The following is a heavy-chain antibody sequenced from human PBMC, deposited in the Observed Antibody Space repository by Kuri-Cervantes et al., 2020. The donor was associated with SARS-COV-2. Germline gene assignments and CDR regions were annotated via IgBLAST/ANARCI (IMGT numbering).Heavy chain of an antibody. D-gene: IGHD6-13*01. CDR3: ARSGYSSSWDFDY. CDR2: IYYSGST. J-gene: IGHJ4*02. V-gene: IGHV4-39*07. CDR1: GGSLSSSSYY. Sequence: GSLRLSCTVSGGSLSSSSYYWAWIRQPPGKGLEWIGSIYYSGSTYYNPSLKSRVTISVDTSKKQFSLKLSSVTAADTAVYYCARSGYSSSWDFDYWGQGTLVTVSS.